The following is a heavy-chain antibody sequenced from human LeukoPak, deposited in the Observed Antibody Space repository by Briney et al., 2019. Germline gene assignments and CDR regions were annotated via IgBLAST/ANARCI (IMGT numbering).Heavy chain of an antibody. V-gene: IGHV3-30*18. CDR2: ISYDGSNK. Sequence: GGSLRLSCAASGFTFSSYGMHWVRQAPGKGLEWVAVISYDGSNKYYADSVKGRFTISRDNSKNTLYLQMNSLRAEDTAVYYCAKSNKDYYYYMDVWGKGTTVTVSS. CDR3: AKSNKDYYYYMDV. CDR1: GFTFSSYG. J-gene: IGHJ6*03.